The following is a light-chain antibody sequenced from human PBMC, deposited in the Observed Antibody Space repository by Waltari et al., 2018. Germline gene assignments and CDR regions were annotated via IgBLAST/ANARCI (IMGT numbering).Light chain of an antibody. V-gene: IGKV3-20*01. Sequence: EIVLTQSPGTLSLSPGERATLSCRASQSVGKSLAWYQQKSGQAPRLLIYVASTRATGIPDRFSASGFGTDFSLTISRLEPEDFAVYYCHKYVRLPGTFGQGTKVEIK. J-gene: IGKJ1*01. CDR3: HKYVRLPGT. CDR2: VAS. CDR1: QSVGKS.